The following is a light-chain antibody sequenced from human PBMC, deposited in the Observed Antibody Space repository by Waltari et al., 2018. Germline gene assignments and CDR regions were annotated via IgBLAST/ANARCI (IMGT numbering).Light chain of an antibody. CDR2: KVS. CDR1: QSLVHSDGKTY. J-gene: IGKJ1*01. V-gene: IGKV2-30*02. Sequence: DVVMTQSPLSLPVTLGQPASISCRSSQSLVHSDGKTYLNWFHQRPGQSPRRLIYKVSNRDSGVPDRFSGRGSGTEFTLNINRVEAEDVGVYYCMQGTHWPWTFGQGTKVEIK. CDR3: MQGTHWPWT.